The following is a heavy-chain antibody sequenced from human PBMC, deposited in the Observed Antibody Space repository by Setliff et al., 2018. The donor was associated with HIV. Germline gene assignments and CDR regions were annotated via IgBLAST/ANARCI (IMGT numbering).Heavy chain of an antibody. D-gene: IGHD6-6*01. Sequence: SETLSLTCTVSGGSISSHCWSWIRQSPGKALEWIGYIYASGSIIYTPSLKSRVTMSVDTSKKQFSLKLSSVTAADTAVYYCARLITRGAARPLGGDAFDIWGQGTMVTVSS. CDR1: GGSISSHC. CDR2: IYASGSI. J-gene: IGHJ3*02. CDR3: ARLITRGAARPLGGDAFDI. V-gene: IGHV4-59*08.